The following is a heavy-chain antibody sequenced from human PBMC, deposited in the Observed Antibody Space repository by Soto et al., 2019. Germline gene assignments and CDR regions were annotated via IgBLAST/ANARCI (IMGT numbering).Heavy chain of an antibody. D-gene: IGHD3-3*01. CDR3: ARERHVLRFLEPRGVRIDP. CDR2: ISSSSSYI. Sequence: PGGSLRLSCAASGFTFSSYSMNWVRQAPGKGLEWVSSISSSSSYIYYADSVKGRFTISRDNAKNSLYLQMNSLRAEDTAVYYCARERHVLRFLEPRGVRIDPWGQGTLVTVSS. V-gene: IGHV3-21*01. CDR1: GFTFSSYS. J-gene: IGHJ5*02.